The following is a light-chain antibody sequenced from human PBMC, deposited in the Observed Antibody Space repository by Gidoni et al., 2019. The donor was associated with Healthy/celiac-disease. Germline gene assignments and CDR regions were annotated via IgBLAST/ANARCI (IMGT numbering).Light chain of an antibody. CDR2: EVS. J-gene: IGLJ2*01. Sequence: QSDLTQPASVSGSPGQSITISCTGTSSDVGSYNLVSWYQQHPGKAPKLMIYEVSKRPSGVSNHFSGSKSGNTASLTISGLQAEDEADYYCCSYAGSSAVVFGGGTKLTVL. V-gene: IGLV2-23*02. CDR1: SSDVGSYNL. CDR3: CSYAGSSAVV.